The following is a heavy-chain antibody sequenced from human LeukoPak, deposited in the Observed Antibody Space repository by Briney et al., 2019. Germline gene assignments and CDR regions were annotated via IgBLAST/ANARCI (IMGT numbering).Heavy chain of an antibody. D-gene: IGHD6-6*01. J-gene: IGHJ4*02. CDR1: GFIFSNYW. CDR2: IKPDGSEK. Sequence: GGSLRLSCAASGFIFSNYWMSWVRQAPGKGLEWVANIKPDGSEKYYVDSLKGRFTISRDNAKNSLYLQMNSLRVEDTAVYYCARGGNSSWDYWGQGALVTVSS. V-gene: IGHV3-7*01. CDR3: ARGGNSSWDY.